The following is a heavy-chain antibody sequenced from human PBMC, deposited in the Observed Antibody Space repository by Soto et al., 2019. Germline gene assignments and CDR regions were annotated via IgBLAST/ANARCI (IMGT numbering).Heavy chain of an antibody. V-gene: IGHV3-48*03. J-gene: IGHJ4*02. CDR2: ISSSGSTL. CDR3: ARLAGHALDY. Sequence: PWWSLRLSCSASVFTFRSFEMDWVRQTPGKGLEWVSYISSSGSTLSYADSVKGRFTISRDNAQNSLHLQMNSLRAEDTAVYYCARLAGHALDYWGQGTLVTVSS. CDR1: VFTFRSFE.